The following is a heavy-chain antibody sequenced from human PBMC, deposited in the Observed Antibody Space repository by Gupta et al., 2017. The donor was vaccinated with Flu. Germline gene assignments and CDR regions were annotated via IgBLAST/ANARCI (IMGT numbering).Heavy chain of an antibody. D-gene: IGHD6-19*01. Sequence: EVQLVESGGGLVQPGGSRKLSCAAAGFAFSGSALYWVGQASGKGLEWVARIRTKTNNYATVYGASVKGRFTISRDDSKNTTYLQMNSLKIEDTAVYYCTSNVAVAGGVGDYWGQGTLVTVSS. CDR1: GFAFSGSA. J-gene: IGHJ1*01. CDR3: TSNVAVAGGVGDY. CDR2: IRTKTNNYAT. V-gene: IGHV3-73*02.